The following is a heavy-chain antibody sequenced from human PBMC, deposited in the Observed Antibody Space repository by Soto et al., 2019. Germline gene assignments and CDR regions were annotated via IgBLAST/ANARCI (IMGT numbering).Heavy chain of an antibody. J-gene: IGHJ6*02. Sequence: EVQLLESGGGLVQPGGSLRLSCAASGFTFSSYAMSWVRQAPGKGLEWVSAISGSGGSTYYADSVKGRFTISRDNSKNTLYLQMNSLRAEDTAVYYCAKGENYDFWSGPYYYYGMDVWGQGTTVTVSS. CDR2: ISGSGGST. V-gene: IGHV3-23*01. CDR3: AKGENYDFWSGPYYYYGMDV. CDR1: GFTFSSYA. D-gene: IGHD3-3*01.